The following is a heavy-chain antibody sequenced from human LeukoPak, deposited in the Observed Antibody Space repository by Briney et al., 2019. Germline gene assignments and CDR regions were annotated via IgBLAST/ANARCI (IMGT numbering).Heavy chain of an antibody. J-gene: IGHJ4*02. CDR2: ISWYSSSI. Sequence: GRSLRLSCAASGFTFDDYAMHWVRQAPGKGLEWVSGISWYSSSIGYADSVKGRFTISRDNAKNALYLQMNSLRAEDTAVYYCASPRGCSSTSCLLLPFYYWGQGTLVTVSP. CDR3: ASPRGCSSTSCLLLPFYY. CDR1: GFTFDDYA. V-gene: IGHV3-9*01. D-gene: IGHD2-2*01.